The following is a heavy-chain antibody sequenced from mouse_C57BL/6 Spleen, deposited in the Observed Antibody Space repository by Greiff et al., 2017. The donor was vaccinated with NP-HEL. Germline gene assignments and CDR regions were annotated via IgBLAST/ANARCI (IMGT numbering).Heavy chain of an antibody. CDR2: ISDGGSYT. CDR3: AREGLITPFAY. CDR1: GFTFSSYA. J-gene: IGHJ3*01. Sequence: EVNLVESGGGLVKPGGSLKLSCAASGFTFSSYAMSWVRQTPEKRLEWVATISDGGSYTYYPDNVKGRFTISRDNAKNNLYLQMSHLKSEDTAMYYCAREGLITPFAYWGQGTLVTVSA. D-gene: IGHD1-1*01. V-gene: IGHV5-4*01.